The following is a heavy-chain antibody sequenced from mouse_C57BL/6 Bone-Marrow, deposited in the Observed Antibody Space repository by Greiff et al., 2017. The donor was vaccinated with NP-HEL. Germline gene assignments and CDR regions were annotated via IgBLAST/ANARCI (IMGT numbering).Heavy chain of an antibody. V-gene: IGHV5-17*01. D-gene: IGHD3-2*02. CDR2: ISSGSSTL. CDR1: GFTFSDYG. J-gene: IGHJ3*01. CDR3: ARELRSAWFAY. Sequence: EVMLVESGGGLVKPGGSLKLSCAASGFTFSDYGMHWVRQAPEKGLEWVAYISSGSSTLYYADTVKGRFTISRDNAKNTLFLQMTSLWSEDTAMYYCARELRSAWFAYWGQGTLVTVSA.